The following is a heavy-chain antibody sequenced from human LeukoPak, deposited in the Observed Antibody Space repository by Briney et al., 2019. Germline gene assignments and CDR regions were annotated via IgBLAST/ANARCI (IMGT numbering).Heavy chain of an antibody. J-gene: IGHJ6*02. Sequence: GGSLRLSCAASGFTFSSYAMSWVRQAPGKGLEWVSAISGSGGSTYYADSVKGRFTISRDNSKNTLYLQMNSLRAEDTAVYYCASAYQPLYSYYYYYYGMDVWGQGTTVTVSS. CDR1: GFTFSSYA. CDR3: ASAYQPLYSYYYYYYGMDV. D-gene: IGHD2-2*02. CDR2: ISGSGGST. V-gene: IGHV3-23*01.